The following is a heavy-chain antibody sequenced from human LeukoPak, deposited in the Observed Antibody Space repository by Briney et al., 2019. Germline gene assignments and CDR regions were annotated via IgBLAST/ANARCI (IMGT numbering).Heavy chain of an antibody. J-gene: IGHJ4*02. V-gene: IGHV4-4*02. Sequence: PSGTLSLTCAVSGGSISSSNWWSWVRQPPGKGLEWIGEIYHSGSTNYNPSLKSRVTISVDKSKNQFSLKLSSVTAADTAVYYCARGLVVAATYYFDYWGQGTLVTVSS. CDR2: IYHSGST. D-gene: IGHD2-15*01. CDR3: ARGLVVAATYYFDY. CDR1: GGSISSSNW.